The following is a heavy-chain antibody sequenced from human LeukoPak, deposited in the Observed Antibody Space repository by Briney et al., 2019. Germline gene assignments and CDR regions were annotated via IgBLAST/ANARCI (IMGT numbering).Heavy chain of an antibody. Sequence: QAGGSLRLSCAASGFTFSSYSMNWVRQAPGKGLEWVSYISSSSSTIYYADSVKGRFTISRDNAKNSLYLQMNSLRAEDTAVYYCAKDILEVTYNFDYWGQGTLVTVSS. D-gene: IGHD2-21*02. V-gene: IGHV3-48*01. CDR3: AKDILEVTYNFDY. J-gene: IGHJ4*02. CDR2: ISSSSSTI. CDR1: GFTFSSYS.